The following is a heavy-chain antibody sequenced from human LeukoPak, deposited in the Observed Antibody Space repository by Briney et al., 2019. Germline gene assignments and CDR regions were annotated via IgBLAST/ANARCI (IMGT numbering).Heavy chain of an antibody. CDR2: ISSSSSYI. J-gene: IGHJ6*02. CDR1: GFTFSSYS. V-gene: IGHV3-21*01. D-gene: IGHD2-2*01. CDR3: AREDIVVVPAANLPPYYYGMDV. Sequence: GGSLRLSCAASGFTFSSYSMNWVRQAPGKGLEWVSSISSSSSYIYYADSVKGRFTISRDNAKNSLYLQMNSLRAEDTAVYYCAREDIVVVPAANLPPYYYGMDVWGQGTTVTVSS.